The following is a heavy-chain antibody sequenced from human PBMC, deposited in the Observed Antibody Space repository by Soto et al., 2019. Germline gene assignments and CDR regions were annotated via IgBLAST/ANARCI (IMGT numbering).Heavy chain of an antibody. Sequence: PTLALTLPCTISKFSLSTSGMCVSWIRQPPGKALEWLALIDWDDDKYYSTSLKTRLTISKDTSKNQVVLTMTNMGPVDTATYYCARVLKAYYYDSSGYFDYWGQGTLVTVSS. V-gene: IGHV2-70*01. CDR1: KFSLSTSGMC. D-gene: IGHD3-22*01. CDR2: IDWDDDK. J-gene: IGHJ4*02. CDR3: ARVLKAYYYDSSGYFDY.